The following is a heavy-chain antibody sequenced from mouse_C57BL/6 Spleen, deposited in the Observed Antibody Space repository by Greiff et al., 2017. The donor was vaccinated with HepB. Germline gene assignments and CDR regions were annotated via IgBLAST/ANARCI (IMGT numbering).Heavy chain of an antibody. Sequence: VQLQQSGAELVRPGASVTLSCKASGYTFTDYEMHWVKQTPVHGLEWIGAIDPETGGTAYNQKFKGKAILTADKSSSTAYMELRSLTSEDSAVYYCTRKAFYYGRDYWGQGTTLTVSS. CDR3: TRKAFYYGRDY. D-gene: IGHD1-1*01. CDR1: GYTFTDYE. CDR2: IDPETGGT. J-gene: IGHJ2*01. V-gene: IGHV1-15*01.